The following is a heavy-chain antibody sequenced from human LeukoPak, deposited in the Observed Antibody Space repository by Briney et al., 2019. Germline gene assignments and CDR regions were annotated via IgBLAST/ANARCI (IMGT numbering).Heavy chain of an antibody. J-gene: IGHJ4*02. V-gene: IGHV3-33*01. CDR2: IWYDGGNI. Sequence: PGGSLRLSCAASGFTFSSYGMHWVRQAPGKGLEWLAVIWYDGGNIYYADPVKGRFAISRDNSKNTLYLQINSLRAEDTAVYYCARARNDYDSSSFSALDYWGQGTLVTVSS. CDR3: ARARNDYDSSSFSALDY. D-gene: IGHD3-22*01. CDR1: GFTFSSYG.